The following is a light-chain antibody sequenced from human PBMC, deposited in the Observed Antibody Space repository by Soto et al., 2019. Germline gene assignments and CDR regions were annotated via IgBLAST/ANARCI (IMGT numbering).Light chain of an antibody. Sequence: QSALTQPRSVSGSPGQSVTISCTGSSSDVGGYDFVSWYQQHPGKAPKLIIYDVSQRPSGVPDRFSGSRSRSSASLTISGLQAGDDADYYCCSYAGSNTFFGVGTKLTVL. CDR2: DVS. V-gene: IGLV2-11*02. CDR3: CSYAGSNTF. J-gene: IGLJ2*01. CDR1: SSDVGGYDF.